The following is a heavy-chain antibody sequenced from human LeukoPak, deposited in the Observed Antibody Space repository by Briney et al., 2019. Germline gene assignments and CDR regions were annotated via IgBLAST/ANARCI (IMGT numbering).Heavy chain of an antibody. D-gene: IGHD3-3*01. V-gene: IGHV3-23*01. CDR3: AKSRVSGVVIQGPFDH. Sequence: GGSLRLSCAASGFTFSSYAMSWVRQAPGKGLEWVSTVSGSGGYRYYAASVKGRFTISRDNSNNTLYLHMNSLRAEDTAVYYCAKSRVSGVVIQGPFDHWGQGTLVTVSS. CDR2: VSGSGGYR. J-gene: IGHJ4*02. CDR1: GFTFSSYA.